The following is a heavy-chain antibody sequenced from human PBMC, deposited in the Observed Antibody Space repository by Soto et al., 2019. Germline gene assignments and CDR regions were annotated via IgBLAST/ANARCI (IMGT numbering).Heavy chain of an antibody. CDR1: GFTVSSNY. D-gene: IGHD4-17*01. V-gene: IGHV3-53*04. CDR2: IYSGGST. Sequence: EVQLVESGGGLVQPGGSLRLSCAASGFTVSSNYMSWVRQAPGKGLEWVSVIYSGGSTYYADSVKGRFTISRHNSKNTLYLQMNSPSAEDTAVYYGARDLINDDGDLRVGWGQGTLVTVSS. CDR3: ARDLINDDGDLRVG. J-gene: IGHJ4*02.